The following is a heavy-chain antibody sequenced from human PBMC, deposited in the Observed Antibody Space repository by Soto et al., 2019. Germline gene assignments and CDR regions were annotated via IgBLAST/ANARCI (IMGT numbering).Heavy chain of an antibody. CDR1: GFTFSSYS. D-gene: IGHD3-10*01. Sequence: EVQLLESGGGLVQPGGSLRLSCAASGFTFSSYSMSWVRQAPGKGLEWVSGFRSGGDDDTTYYADSVRGRFTISRDNSKNTRFIQMNSLRAEDTAIYYCAKKVNSGSGSQFFDYRGHGTLVTVSS. J-gene: IGHJ4*01. CDR3: AKKVNSGSGSQFFDY. V-gene: IGHV3-23*01. CDR2: FRSGGDDDTT.